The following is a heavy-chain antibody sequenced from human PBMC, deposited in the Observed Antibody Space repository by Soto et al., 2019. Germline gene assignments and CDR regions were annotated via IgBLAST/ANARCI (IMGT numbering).Heavy chain of an antibody. D-gene: IGHD7-27*01. CDR2: IKSKVDGETT. CDR3: TILGY. CDR1: GVTVTNAW. J-gene: IGHJ4*02. Sequence: EVQVVESGGDLVNPGGSLRLSCAASGVTVTNAWMHWVRQAPGKGLEWVGRIKSKVDGETTDYSAPVKGRFTISRDDSKATFYLQMNSLKTEDTALYYCTILGYWSQGTLVTVSS. V-gene: IGHV3-15*07.